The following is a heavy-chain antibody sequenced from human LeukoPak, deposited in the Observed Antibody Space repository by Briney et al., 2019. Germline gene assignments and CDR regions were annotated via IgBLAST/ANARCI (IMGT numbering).Heavy chain of an antibody. D-gene: IGHD2-15*01. CDR3: AKVFRQPWWSSSGAFDI. Sequence: GRSLRLSCAASGFTFSSYSMNWVRQAPGKGLEWVSAISGSGGSTYYADSVKGRFTISRDNSKNTLYLQMNSLRAEDTAVYYCAKVFRQPWWSSSGAFDIWGQGTMVTVSS. V-gene: IGHV3-23*01. CDR2: ISGSGGST. CDR1: GFTFSSYS. J-gene: IGHJ3*02.